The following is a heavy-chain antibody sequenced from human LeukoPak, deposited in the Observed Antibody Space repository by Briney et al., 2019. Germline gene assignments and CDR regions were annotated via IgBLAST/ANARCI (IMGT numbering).Heavy chain of an antibody. CDR2: IWYDGSNK. Sequence: GGSLRLSCAASGFTFSSYGMHWVRQAPGKGLEWVTVIWYDGSNKYYADSVKGRFTISRDNAKNSLYLQMNSLRAEDTALYYCAKARLITMIVVPYYFDYWGQGTLVTVSS. CDR3: AKARLITMIVVPYYFDY. J-gene: IGHJ4*02. V-gene: IGHV3-33*03. D-gene: IGHD3-22*01. CDR1: GFTFSSYG.